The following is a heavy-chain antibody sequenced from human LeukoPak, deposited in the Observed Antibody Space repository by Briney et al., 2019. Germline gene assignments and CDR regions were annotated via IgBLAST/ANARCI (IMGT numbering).Heavy chain of an antibody. J-gene: IGHJ5*02. CDR1: GGSISSGDYY. D-gene: IGHD3-10*01. CDR2: IYYSGST. CDR3: ARSLLSAGSGSYGFDP. V-gene: IGHV4-30-4*01. Sequence: SETLSLTCSVSGGSISSGDYYWSWIHQPPGKGLEWIGHIYYSGSTHHNPSLKSRVTISVDTSKNQFSLKLSSVTATDTAVYYCARSLLSAGSGSYGFDPWGQGTPVTVSS.